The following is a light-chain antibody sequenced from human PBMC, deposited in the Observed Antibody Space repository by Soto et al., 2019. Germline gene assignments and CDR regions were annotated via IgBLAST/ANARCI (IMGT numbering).Light chain of an antibody. CDR2: EVS. CDR1: SSDVGSYNL. V-gene: IGLV2-23*02. Sequence: QSVLTQPASVSGSPGQSITISCTGTSSDVGSYNLVSWYQQHPGKAPKLMIYEVSKRPSGVSNRFSGSKSGNTASLTISGLQAEGEADYYCCSYAGSSTFLYVFGTGTKVTVL. J-gene: IGLJ1*01. CDR3: CSYAGSSTFLYV.